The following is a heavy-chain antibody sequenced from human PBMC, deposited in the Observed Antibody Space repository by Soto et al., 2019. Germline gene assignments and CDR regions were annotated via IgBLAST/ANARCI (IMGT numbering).Heavy chain of an antibody. CDR3: ARDLGIAAAGYFDY. CDR2: INAGNGNT. J-gene: IGHJ4*02. D-gene: IGHD6-13*01. Sequence: ASVKVSCKASGYTFTSYAMHWVRQAPGQRLEWMGWINAGNGNTKYSQKFQGRVTITRDTSASTAYMELSSLRSEDTAVYYCARDLGIAAAGYFDYWGQGTLVTVSS. V-gene: IGHV1-3*01. CDR1: GYTFTSYA.